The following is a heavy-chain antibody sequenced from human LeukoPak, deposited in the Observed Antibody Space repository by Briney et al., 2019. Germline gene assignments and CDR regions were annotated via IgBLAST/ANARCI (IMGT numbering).Heavy chain of an antibody. CDR3: ARLVVVVPAAPYDY. D-gene: IGHD2-2*01. CDR2: IYYSGST. Sequence: SETLSLTCTVSGGSISSSSHYWGWIRQPPGKGLEWIGSIYYSGSTYYNPSLKSRVTISVDTSKNQFSLKLSSVTAADTAVYYCARLVVVVPAAPYDYWGQGTLVTVSS. CDR1: GGSISSSSHY. V-gene: IGHV4-39*01. J-gene: IGHJ4*02.